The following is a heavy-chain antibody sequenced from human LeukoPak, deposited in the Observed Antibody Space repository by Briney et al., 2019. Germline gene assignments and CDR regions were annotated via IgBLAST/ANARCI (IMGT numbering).Heavy chain of an antibody. CDR1: GYTFTGYY. CDR2: INPNSGGT. J-gene: IGHJ5*02. D-gene: IGHD6-19*01. V-gene: IGHV1-2*02. Sequence: ASVKVSCKASGYTFTGYYMHWVRQAPGQGLEWMGWINPNSGGTNYAQKFQGRVTMTRDTSISTAYMELSRLRSDDTAVYYCARARAVAGDSLKAVDPWGQGTLVTVSS. CDR3: ARARAVAGDSLKAVDP.